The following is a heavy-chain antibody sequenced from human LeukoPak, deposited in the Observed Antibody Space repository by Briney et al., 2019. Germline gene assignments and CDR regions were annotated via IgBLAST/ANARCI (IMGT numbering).Heavy chain of an antibody. CDR2: IYDSGRA. Sequence: SETLSLTCAVSGGSISTGGYSWSWIRQPPGKTLEWIGYIYDSGRAYYNPSLKSRVTISMDTSSNHFSLKRSPVTAADTAVYHCARGVSGYYYYYMDVWGKGTTVTISS. CDR1: GGSISTGGYS. V-gene: IGHV4-30-4*07. J-gene: IGHJ6*03. D-gene: IGHD2/OR15-2a*01. CDR3: ARGVSGYYYYYMDV.